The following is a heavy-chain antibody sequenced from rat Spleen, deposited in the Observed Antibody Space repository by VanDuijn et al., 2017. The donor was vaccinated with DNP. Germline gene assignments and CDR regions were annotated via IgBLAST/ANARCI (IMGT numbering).Heavy chain of an antibody. CDR2: ISYDGSST. CDR3: VRWNSGHFDY. V-gene: IGHV5-7*01. Sequence: EVQLVESGGKLVQPGRSLKLSCVASGFTFSDYNMAWVRQAPKKGLEWVATISYDGSSTNYRDSVKGRFTISRDNAKNTLYLQMNSLRSEDMATYYCVRWNSGHFDYWGQGVMVPVSS. J-gene: IGHJ2*01. CDR1: GFTFSDYN. D-gene: IGHD4-3*01.